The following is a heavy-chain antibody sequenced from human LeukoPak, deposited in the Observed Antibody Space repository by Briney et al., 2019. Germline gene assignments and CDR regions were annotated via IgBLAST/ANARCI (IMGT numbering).Heavy chain of an antibody. V-gene: IGHV3-23*01. J-gene: IGHJ3*02. CDR1: GFTFSSYA. CDR2: ISGSGGST. CDR3: ARREERRPGAFDI. Sequence: PGGSLRLSCAASGFTFSSYAMSWVRQAPGKGLEWVSAISGSGGSTYYADSVKGRFTISRDNSKNTLYLQMNSLRAEDTAVYYCARREERRPGAFDIWGQGTMVTVSS. D-gene: IGHD1-26*01.